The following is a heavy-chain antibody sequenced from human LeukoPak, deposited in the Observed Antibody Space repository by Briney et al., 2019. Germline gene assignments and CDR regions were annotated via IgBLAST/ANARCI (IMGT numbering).Heavy chain of an antibody. CDR2: ISYDGSNK. V-gene: IGHV3-30-3*01. CDR1: GFTFSSYA. Sequence: PGRSLRLSCAASGFTFSSYAMHWVRQAPGKGLEWVAVISYDGSNKYYADSVKGRFTISRDNSKNTLYLQMNSLRAEDTAVYYCAGESPTYSSGWYYFDYWGQGTLVTVSS. D-gene: IGHD6-19*01. J-gene: IGHJ4*02. CDR3: AGESPTYSSGWYYFDY.